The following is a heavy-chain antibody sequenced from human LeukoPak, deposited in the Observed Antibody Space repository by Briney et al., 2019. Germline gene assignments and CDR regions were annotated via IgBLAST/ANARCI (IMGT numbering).Heavy chain of an antibody. CDR2: IYTMGTT. J-gene: IGHJ4*02. V-gene: IGHV4-4*07. CDR3: PRAAYSGYDNYFDY. D-gene: IGHD5-12*01. CDR1: VFSISSYY. Sequence: PSETLSLTCTVSVFSISSYYWSWIRQPAGKVLEWIGRIYTMGTTNYHPSPRARLTMSGDTPKNQFTLKLAALTAADPAVFYCPRAAYSGYDNYFDYWGQGTLVTVSS.